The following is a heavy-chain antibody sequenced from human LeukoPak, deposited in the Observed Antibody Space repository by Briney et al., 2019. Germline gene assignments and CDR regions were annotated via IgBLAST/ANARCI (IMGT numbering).Heavy chain of an antibody. CDR2: ISGSGGST. J-gene: IGHJ4*02. V-gene: IGHV3-23*01. CDR3: AKVRIAAAGTAGPGDY. D-gene: IGHD6-13*01. CDR1: GFTFSSSA. Sequence: PGGSLRLSCAASGFTFSSSAMSWVRHAPGKGLEWVSAISGSGGSTYYADSVKGRFTISRDNSKNTLYLQMNSLRAEDTAVYYCAKVRIAAAGTAGPGDYWGQGTLVTVSS.